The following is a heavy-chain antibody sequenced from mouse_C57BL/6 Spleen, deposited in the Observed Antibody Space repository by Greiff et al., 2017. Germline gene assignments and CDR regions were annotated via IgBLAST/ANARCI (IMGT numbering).Heavy chain of an antibody. V-gene: IGHV1-55*01. Sequence: QVQLQQSGAELVKPGASVKMSCKASGYTFTSYWITWVKQRPGQGLEWIGDIYPGSGSTNYNEKFKSKATLTVDTSSSTAYMQLSSLTSEDSAVYCCARSDYYGSSYWYFDVWGTGTTVTVSS. D-gene: IGHD1-1*01. CDR3: ARSDYYGSSYWYFDV. CDR1: GYTFTSYW. J-gene: IGHJ1*03. CDR2: IYPGSGST.